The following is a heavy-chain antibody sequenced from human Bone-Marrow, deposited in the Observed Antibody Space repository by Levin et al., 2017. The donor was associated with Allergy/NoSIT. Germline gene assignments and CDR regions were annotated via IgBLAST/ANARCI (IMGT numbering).Heavy chain of an antibody. J-gene: IGHJ3*01. V-gene: IGHV3-7*04. D-gene: IGHD3-16*01. CDR2: IKEDGSET. CDR1: GFTFSNYW. CDR3: ARARIIMTRGDSFSA. Sequence: GSLRLSCEVSGFTFSNYWMTWVRQAPGKGLEWVANIKEDGSETYYADSVKGRFTVSRDNVKKSLHLQMHSLRVEDSGRYYCARARIIMTRGDSFSAWGQGTLVSVS.